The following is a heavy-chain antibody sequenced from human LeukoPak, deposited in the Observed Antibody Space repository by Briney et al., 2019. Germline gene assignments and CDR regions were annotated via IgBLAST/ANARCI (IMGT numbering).Heavy chain of an antibody. Sequence: PGGSLRLSCAASGFSFSDNYMSWIRQAPGKGLEGVSYISNSGSYTNYPDSVKGRFTISRDDSKNTLYLQMNSLRAEDTAVYYCARDVGAGGDYWGQGTLVTVSS. J-gene: IGHJ4*02. CDR3: ARDVGAGGDY. CDR1: GFSFSDNY. V-gene: IGHV3-11*05. D-gene: IGHD1-26*01. CDR2: ISNSGSYT.